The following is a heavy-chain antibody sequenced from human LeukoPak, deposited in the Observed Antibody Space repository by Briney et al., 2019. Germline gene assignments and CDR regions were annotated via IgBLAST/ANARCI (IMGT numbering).Heavy chain of an antibody. CDR3: ARSGLDSRYYFGMDV. D-gene: IGHD5-12*01. Sequence: PSETLSLTCTVSGGSISSYYWSWIRQPPGGGLEWIGYIYYSGSTNYNPSLKRRVTILLDTSKSQFSLKLRSVTAADTAVYYCARSGLDSRYYFGMDVWGQGTTVTVSS. J-gene: IGHJ6*02. V-gene: IGHV4-59*01. CDR2: IYYSGST. CDR1: GGSISSYY.